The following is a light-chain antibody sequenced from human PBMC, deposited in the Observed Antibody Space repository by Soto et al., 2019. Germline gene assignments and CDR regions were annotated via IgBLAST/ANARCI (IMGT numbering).Light chain of an antibody. CDR2: DAS. V-gene: IGKV3-11*01. CDR1: QSVSTY. Sequence: EIVLTQSPATLSLSPGERATLSCRASQSVSTYLAWYQQKPGQAPRLLIYDASSRATGVPARFGGSGSGTDFTLTISRLEPEDFAVYYCQQRSNWPLTFGGGTKVDI. CDR3: QQRSNWPLT. J-gene: IGKJ4*01.